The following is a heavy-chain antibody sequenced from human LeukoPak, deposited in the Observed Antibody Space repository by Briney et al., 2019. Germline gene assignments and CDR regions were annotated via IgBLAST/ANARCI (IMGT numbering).Heavy chain of an antibody. CDR1: GGSISSTSYY. J-gene: IGHJ5*02. CDR3: ARQQCNGGSCYSRAIWFDP. D-gene: IGHD2-15*01. Sequence: SETLSLTCNVSGGSISSTSYYWGWIRQPPGKGLEWIGSIYYSGTTYYSPSLKSRVTISVHTSKNQFSLKLSSVTAADTAVYYCARQQCNGGSCYSRAIWFDPWGQGTLVTVSS. CDR2: IYYSGTT. V-gene: IGHV4-39*01.